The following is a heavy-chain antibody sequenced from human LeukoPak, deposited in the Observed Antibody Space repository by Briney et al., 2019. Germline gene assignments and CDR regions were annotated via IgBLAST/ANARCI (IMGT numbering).Heavy chain of an antibody. CDR2: IYPGDSDT. CDR1: GYSFTSNW. J-gene: IGHJ4*02. D-gene: IGHD3-22*01. CDR3: ARPIADSSGYYYEDY. V-gene: IGHV5-51*01. Sequence: PGGSLRLSCKGSGYSFTSNWIGWVRQMPGKGLEWMGIIYPGDSDTRYSPSFQGQVTISADKSISTAYLQWSSLKASDTAMYYCARPIADSSGYYYEDYWGQGTLVTVSS.